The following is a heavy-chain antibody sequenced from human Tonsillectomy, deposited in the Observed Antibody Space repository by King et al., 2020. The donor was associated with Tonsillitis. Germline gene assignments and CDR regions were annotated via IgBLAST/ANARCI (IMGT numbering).Heavy chain of an antibody. D-gene: IGHD3-3*01. Sequence: VQLVESGGGLVKPGGSLRLSCAASGFTFSSYSMNWVRQAPGKGLEWVSSISSSSSYIYYADLVKGRFTISRDNAKNSLYLQMNSLRAEDTAVYYCAGGGAIFLEWLSVGYFDYWGQGTLVTVSS. CDR3: AGGGAIFLEWLSVGYFDY. J-gene: IGHJ4*02. CDR1: GFTFSSYS. V-gene: IGHV3-21*01. CDR2: ISSSSSYI.